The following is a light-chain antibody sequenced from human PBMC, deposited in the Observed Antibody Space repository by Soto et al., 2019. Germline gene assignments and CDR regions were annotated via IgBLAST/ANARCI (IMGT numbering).Light chain of an antibody. CDR1: SSNIGRNY. CDR3: ATWDDSVTGVV. CDR2: STN. Sequence: QSVLTQPPSASGTPGQRVTISCSGSSSNIGRNYVTWYQQVPGTAPKLLIYSTNQRPSGVPDRFSGSKSGTSASLAISGLQSEYEADYHCATWDDSVTGVVFGGGTKLTVL. V-gene: IGLV1-44*01. J-gene: IGLJ2*01.